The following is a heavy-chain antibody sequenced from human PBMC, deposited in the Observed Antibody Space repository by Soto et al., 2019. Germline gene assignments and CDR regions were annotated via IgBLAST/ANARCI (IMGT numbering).Heavy chain of an antibody. J-gene: IGHJ6*02. CDR1: GYSFTNYW. D-gene: IGHD3-9*01. CDR3: ARYSAYYDILTGPGGYYYGMDV. Sequence: PGESLKISCKGSGYSFTNYWIGWVRQMPGKGLEWMGIIYPGDSDTRYSPSFQGQVTISADKSISTAYLKLSSVTAADTAVYYCARYSAYYDILTGPGGYYYGMDVWGQGTTVTVSS. V-gene: IGHV5-51*01. CDR2: IYPGDSDT.